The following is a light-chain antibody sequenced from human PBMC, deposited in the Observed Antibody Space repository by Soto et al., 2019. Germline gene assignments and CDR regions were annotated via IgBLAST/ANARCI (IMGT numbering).Light chain of an antibody. CDR2: LNSDGSH. Sequence: HPVLTQSPSASASLGASVKLTCTLSSGHSSYAIAWHQQQPEKGPRYLMKLNSDGSHSKGDGIPDRFSGSTSGAERYLTIASLQSEDEADSYCQTWGNGSVMLGGGTQLTVL. CDR1: SGHSSYA. J-gene: IGLJ2*01. V-gene: IGLV4-69*01. CDR3: QTWGNGSVM.